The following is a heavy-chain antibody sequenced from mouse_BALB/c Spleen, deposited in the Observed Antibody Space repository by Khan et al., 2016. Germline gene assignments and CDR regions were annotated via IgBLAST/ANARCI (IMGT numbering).Heavy chain of an antibody. CDR1: GFTFSDYY. Sequence: EVELVESGGGLVKPGGSLKLSCAASGFTFSDYYMYWVRQTPEKRLEWVATISDGGSYTYYPDTVKGRFTISRDNAKNNLYRQMSSLNSEDTAMYYCTRGSGWYFDVWGAGTTVTVSS. CDR2: ISDGGSYT. V-gene: IGHV5-4*02. J-gene: IGHJ1*01. CDR3: TRGSGWYFDV.